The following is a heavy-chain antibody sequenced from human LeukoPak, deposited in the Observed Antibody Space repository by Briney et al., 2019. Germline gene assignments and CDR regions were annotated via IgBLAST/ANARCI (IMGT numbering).Heavy chain of an antibody. CDR1: GFTFSCYA. J-gene: IGHJ4*01. V-gene: IGHV3-23*01. CDR2: IRGSGDIT. D-gene: IGHD2-2*01. CDR3: AKTRIVCTSVSCPGGGFDY. Sequence: GVSLRLPCAASGFTFSCYAMSWVRQAPGKGLEWVSGIRGSGDITYYADSVKGRFTISRDNFENTLYLQMNSLRAEDTAVYYCAKTRIVCTSVSCPGGGFDYWGHGTLVTVSS.